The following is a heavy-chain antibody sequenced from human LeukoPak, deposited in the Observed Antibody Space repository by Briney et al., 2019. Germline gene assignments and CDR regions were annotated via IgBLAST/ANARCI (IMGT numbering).Heavy chain of an antibody. D-gene: IGHD1-26*01. CDR1: GYTFTSYG. CDR3: ARDLRWELLFGAFDI. CDR2: ISAYNGNT. V-gene: IGHV1-18*01. J-gene: IGHJ3*02. Sequence: ASVKVSCKASGYTFTSYGISWVRQAPGQGLEWMGWISAYNGNTNYAQKLQGRVTMTTDTSTSTAYMELRSLRSDDTAVYYCARDLRWELLFGAFDIWGQGTMVTVSS.